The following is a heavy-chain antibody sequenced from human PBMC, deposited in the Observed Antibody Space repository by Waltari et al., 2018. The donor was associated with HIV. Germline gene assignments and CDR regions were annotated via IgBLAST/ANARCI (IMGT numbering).Heavy chain of an antibody. V-gene: IGHV1-18*04. CDR2: IGAYNRKT. CDR1: GDTFSTYG. CDR3: AVRRIDYGDNWFDP. D-gene: IGHD4-17*01. J-gene: IGHJ5*02. Sequence: GQLEQSGAEGKKPGDSVRVSCKPSGDTFSTYGVTWVRQAPGQGLEWMGGIGAYNRKTDYAQKFQGRLTITTDTSTSTTFMELRNLRSDDTAVYFCAVRRIDYGDNWFDPWGQGTLVTVSS.